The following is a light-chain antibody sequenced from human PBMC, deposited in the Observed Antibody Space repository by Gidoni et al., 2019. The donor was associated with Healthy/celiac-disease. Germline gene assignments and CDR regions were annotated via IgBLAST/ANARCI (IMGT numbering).Light chain of an antibody. CDR2: LGS. CDR1: QSLLHSNGYNY. J-gene: IGKJ3*01. CDR3: MQALQTLPGT. Sequence: DIVMTQSPLSLPVTPGEPASISCRSSQSLLHSNGYNYLDWYLQKPGQSPQLLIYLGSNRASGVPDRFSGSGSGTDFTLKISRVEAEDVGVYYCMQALQTLPGTFGPGTKVDIK. V-gene: IGKV2-28*01.